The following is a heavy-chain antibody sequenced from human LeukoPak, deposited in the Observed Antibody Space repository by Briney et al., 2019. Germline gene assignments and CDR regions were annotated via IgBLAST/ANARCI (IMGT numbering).Heavy chain of an antibody. J-gene: IGHJ6*02. V-gene: IGHV3-21*01. Sequence: GGSLRLSCAASGFTVSSNYMSWVRQAPGKGLEWVSSISSRSSYIYYADSVKGRFTISRDNAKNSLYLQMNSLRAEDTAVYYCARSDGAYCSGGSCYDYGMDVWGQGTTVTVSS. D-gene: IGHD2-15*01. CDR1: GFTVSSNY. CDR3: ARSDGAYCSGGSCYDYGMDV. CDR2: ISSRSSYI.